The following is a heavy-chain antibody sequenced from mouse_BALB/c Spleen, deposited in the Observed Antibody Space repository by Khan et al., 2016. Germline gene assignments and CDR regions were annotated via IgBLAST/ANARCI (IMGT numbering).Heavy chain of an antibody. CDR1: GYTFTSYV. D-gene: IGHD2-2*01. CDR2: INPYNDGT. V-gene: IGHV1S136*01. J-gene: IGHJ1*01. Sequence: VQLQQSGPELVKPGASVKMSCKASGYTFTSYVMHWVKQKPGQGLEWIGYINPYNDGTKYNEKFKGKATLTSDKSSSTAYMELSSLTSEDSAVYYCARGDGNDRTYWSFDVWGAGPTVTVSA. CDR3: ARGDGNDRTYWSFDV.